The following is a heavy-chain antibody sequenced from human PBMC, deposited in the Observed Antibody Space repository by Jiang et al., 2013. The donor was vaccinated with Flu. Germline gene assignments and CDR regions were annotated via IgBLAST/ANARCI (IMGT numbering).Heavy chain of an antibody. Sequence: GAEVKKPGESLKISCKGSGYSFTSYWIGWVRQMPGKGLEWMGIIYPGDSDTRYSPSFQGQVTISADKSISTAYLQWSSLKASDTAMYYCARRRRGSGYSGYDFDYWGQGTLVTVSS. J-gene: IGHJ4*02. CDR1: GYSFTSYW. CDR3: ARRRRGSGYSGYDFDY. CDR2: IYPGDSDT. D-gene: IGHD5-12*01. V-gene: IGHV5-51*01.